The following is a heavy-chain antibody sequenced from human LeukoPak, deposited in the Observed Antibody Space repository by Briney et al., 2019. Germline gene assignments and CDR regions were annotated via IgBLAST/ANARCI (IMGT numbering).Heavy chain of an antibody. J-gene: IGHJ4*02. V-gene: IGHV3-74*01. CDR3: ARDDNGGFDY. CDR2: INSVGSST. D-gene: IGHD7-27*01. Sequence: GGSLRLSCAASGFTFSSYWMHWVRQGPGKGLVWVSSINSVGSSTTYADSVKGRFTISRDNAKNTLYLQMNSLRVEDTGVYYCARDDNGGFDYWGQGTLVTVSS. CDR1: GFTFSSYW.